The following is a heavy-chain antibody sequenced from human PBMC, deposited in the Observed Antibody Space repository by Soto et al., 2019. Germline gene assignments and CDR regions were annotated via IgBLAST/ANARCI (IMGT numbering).Heavy chain of an antibody. D-gene: IGHD2-2*01. CDR3: ARVINQLIADY. V-gene: IGHV4-59*01. CDR1: GGSISSYY. J-gene: IGHJ4*02. CDR2: IYYSGST. Sequence: QVQLQESGPGLVKPSETLSLTCTVSGGSISSYYWSWIRQPPGKGLEWIGHIYYSGSTNYNPSLKSRVTISVVTSKNQFSLKLSSVTAADTAVYYCARVINQLIADYWGQGTLVTVSS.